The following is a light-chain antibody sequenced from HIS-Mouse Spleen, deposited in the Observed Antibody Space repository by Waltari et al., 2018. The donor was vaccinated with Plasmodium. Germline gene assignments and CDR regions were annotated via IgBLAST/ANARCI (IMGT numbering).Light chain of an antibody. CDR1: QSVSSN. V-gene: IGKV3-15*01. Sequence: EIVMTQSPATLSVSPGERATLSCRASQSVSSNLAWYQQKPGQAPRLLIYGASTRATGSPARFSGSGSGTEFTLTIRSLQSEDFAVYDCQQYNNWSFTFGPGTKVDIK. CDR3: QQYNNWSFT. J-gene: IGKJ3*01. CDR2: GAS.